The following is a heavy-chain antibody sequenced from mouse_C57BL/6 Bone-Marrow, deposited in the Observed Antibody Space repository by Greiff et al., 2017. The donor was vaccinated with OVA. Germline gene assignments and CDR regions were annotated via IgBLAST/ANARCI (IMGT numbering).Heavy chain of an antibody. CDR2: INPSTGGT. D-gene: IGHD2-10*02. CDR1: GYSFTGYY. V-gene: IGHV1-42*01. J-gene: IGHJ4*01. CDR3: ARSRYAYAMDY. Sequence: VQLQQSGPELVKPGASVKISCKASGYSFTGYYMNWVKQSPEKSLEWIGEINPSTGGTTYNQKFKAKATLTVDKSSSTAYMQLKSLTSKDSAVYYCARSRYAYAMDYWGQGTSVTVSS.